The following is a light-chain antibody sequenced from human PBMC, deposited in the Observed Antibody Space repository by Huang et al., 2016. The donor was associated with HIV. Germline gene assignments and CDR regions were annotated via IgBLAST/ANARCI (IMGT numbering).Light chain of an antibody. CDR3: QQYGSSPLT. J-gene: IGKJ4*01. CDR1: QSVSSSY. CDR2: GAS. Sequence: EIVLTQSPGTLSLSPGERATLSCRASQSVSSSYLAWYQQKPGQAPRLLIYGASSRATGSPDRCSGSGSGTDFTLTISRLEPEDFAVYYCQQYGSSPLTFGGGTKVEIK. V-gene: IGKV3-20*01.